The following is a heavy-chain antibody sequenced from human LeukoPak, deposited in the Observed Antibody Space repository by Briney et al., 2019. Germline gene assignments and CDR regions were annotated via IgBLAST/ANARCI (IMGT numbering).Heavy chain of an antibody. CDR2: ISYDGSNK. J-gene: IGHJ4*02. D-gene: IGHD2-2*01. V-gene: IGHV3-30-3*01. CDR1: GFTFSSYA. Sequence: GGPLRLSCAASGFTFSSYAMHWVRQAPGKGLEWVAVISYDGSNKYYADSVKGRFTISRDNSKNTLYLQMNSLRAEDTAVYYCARGTRLTIVVVPAETSGLNYWGQGTLVTVSS. CDR3: ARGTRLTIVVVPAETSGLNY.